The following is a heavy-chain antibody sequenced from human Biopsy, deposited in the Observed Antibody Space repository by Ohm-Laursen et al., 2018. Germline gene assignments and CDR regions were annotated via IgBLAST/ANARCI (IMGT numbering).Heavy chain of an antibody. CDR1: GFTFCHYA. CDR2: IRYDGTNE. CDR3: ARGLSSGWYGYFDV. D-gene: IGHD6-19*01. J-gene: IGHJ2*01. Sequence: SLRLSCAASGFTFCHYAMHWVRQAPGKGLEWISLIRYDGTNEDYADSVKGRFTISRDNSKNTLYLQINTLTLEDTAFYYCARGLSSGWYGYFDVWGRGTLVTVSS. V-gene: IGHV3-33*04.